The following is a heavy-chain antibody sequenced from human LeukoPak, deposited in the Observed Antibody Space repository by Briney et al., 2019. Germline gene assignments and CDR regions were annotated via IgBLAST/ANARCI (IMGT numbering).Heavy chain of an antibody. J-gene: IGHJ4*02. CDR2: ISGSGGST. CDR3: AKANYDYSYLDY. CDR1: GFTFGDYA. D-gene: IGHD3-16*01. Sequence: GGSLRLSCTASGFTFGDYAMSWVRQAPGKGLEWVSAISGSGGSTYYADSVKGRFTISRDNSKNTLYLQMNSLRAEDTAVYYCAKANYDYSYLDYWGQGTLVTVSS. V-gene: IGHV3-23*01.